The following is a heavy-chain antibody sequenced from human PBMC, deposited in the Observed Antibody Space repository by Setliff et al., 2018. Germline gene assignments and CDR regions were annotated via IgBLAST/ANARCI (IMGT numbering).Heavy chain of an antibody. CDR2: MYYTGST. CDR3: ARLSPYNTGPPFDY. Sequence: SETLSLTCTVSGGSISSYYWSWIRQPPWKGLEWIGYMYYTGSTNYNPSLESRVTISLDTSKNHFSLNLRSVTAADTAVYYCARLSPYNTGPPFDYWGQGTLVTVSS. D-gene: IGHD2-8*02. V-gene: IGHV4-59*08. CDR1: GGSISSYY. J-gene: IGHJ4*02.